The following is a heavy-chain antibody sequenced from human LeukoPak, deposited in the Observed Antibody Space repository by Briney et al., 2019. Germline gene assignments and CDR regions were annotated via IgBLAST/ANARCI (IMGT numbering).Heavy chain of an antibody. CDR2: INPNSGGT. D-gene: IGHD2-8*01. Sequence: WASVKVSCKASGYTFTGYYMHWVRQAPGQGLEWMGWINPNSGGTNYAQKFQGRVTITRDTSISTAYMELSRLRSDDTAVYYCASLGEYCTNGVCYTRHYYYGMDVWGQGTTVTVSS. CDR1: GYTFTGYY. CDR3: ASLGEYCTNGVCYTRHYYYGMDV. J-gene: IGHJ6*02. V-gene: IGHV1-2*02.